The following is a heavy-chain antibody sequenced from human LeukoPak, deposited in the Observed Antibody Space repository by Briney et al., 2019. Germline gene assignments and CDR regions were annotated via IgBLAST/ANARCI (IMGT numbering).Heavy chain of an antibody. CDR2: IYYSGST. D-gene: IGHD1-1*01. V-gene: IGHV4-59*08. CDR3: ARHGTSSYYYYAMDV. CDR1: GDSISSYY. J-gene: IGHJ6*02. Sequence: PSETLSLTCTVSGDSISSYYWSWIRQSPGKGLEWIGYIYYSGSTNYNPSLKSRVTISVDTSKNQFSLKLSSVTAADTAVYYCARHGTSSYYYYAMDVWGQGTTVTVSS.